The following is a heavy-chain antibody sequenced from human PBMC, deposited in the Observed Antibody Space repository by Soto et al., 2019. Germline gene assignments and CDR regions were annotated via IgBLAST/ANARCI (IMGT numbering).Heavy chain of an antibody. CDR1: GLTFSRNG. J-gene: IGHJ4*02. Sequence: EVQVLESGGGLVQPGGSLRLSCAASGLTFSRNGMNWVRQAQGKGLEWVSGIRSDGDTTYNADSVKGRFTVSRDTSKNTVYLQMNSLRVEDTAIYYCAKGKGVGATPDGANCWGQGTLVTVSS. CDR2: IRSDGDTT. V-gene: IGHV3-23*01. D-gene: IGHD1-26*01. CDR3: AKGKGVGATPDGANC.